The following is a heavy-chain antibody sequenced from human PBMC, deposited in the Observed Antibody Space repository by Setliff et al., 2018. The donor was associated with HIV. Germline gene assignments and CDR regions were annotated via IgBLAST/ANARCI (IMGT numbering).Heavy chain of an antibody. D-gene: IGHD3-10*01. Sequence: ASVKVSCKASGYSFSSYGISWVRQAPGQGLEWMGWISAYNGNTNYAHNLQGRVTMTTDTSTRTAYMELRSLTSDDTAVYYCARAIGSGSYHYHYWGQGTLVTVPQ. CDR3: ARAIGSGSYHYHY. V-gene: IGHV1-18*01. J-gene: IGHJ4*02. CDR1: GYSFSSYG. CDR2: ISAYNGNT.